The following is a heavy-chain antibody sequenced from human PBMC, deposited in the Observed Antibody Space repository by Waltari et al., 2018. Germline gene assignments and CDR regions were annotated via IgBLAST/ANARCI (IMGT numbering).Heavy chain of an antibody. CDR3: AKGVTLNRYFDY. D-gene: IGHD2-21*02. CDR2: INHSGST. J-gene: IGHJ4*02. Sequence: QVQLQQWGAGLLKPSETLSLTCAVYGGSFSGFYWRWFRRPPGKGLEWIGEINHSGSTNYNPSLKSRVTISVETSKNQFSLKLSSVTAADTAVYYCAKGVTLNRYFDYWGQGTLVTVSS. V-gene: IGHV4-34*01. CDR1: GGSFSGFY.